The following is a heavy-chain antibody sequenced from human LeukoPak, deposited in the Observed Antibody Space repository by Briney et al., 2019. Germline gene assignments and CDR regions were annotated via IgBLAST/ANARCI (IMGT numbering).Heavy chain of an antibody. J-gene: IGHJ4*02. V-gene: IGHV3-23*01. Sequence: GGTLRLSCAASGFTFSSYAMSWVRQAPGKGLEWVSAISGSGGSTYYADSVKGRFTISRDNSKNTLYLQMNSLRAEDTAVYYCAKDDRWLQFCCWGQGTLVTVSA. CDR3: AKDDRWLQFCC. CDR1: GFTFSSYA. D-gene: IGHD5-24*01. CDR2: ISGSGGST.